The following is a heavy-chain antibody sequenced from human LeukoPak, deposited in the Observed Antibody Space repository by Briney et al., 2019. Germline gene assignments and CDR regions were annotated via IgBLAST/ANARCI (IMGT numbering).Heavy chain of an antibody. CDR3: AREEPFDSSGYLAYYYYGMDV. D-gene: IGHD3-22*01. CDR1: GFTFSSYG. V-gene: IGHV3-30*03. J-gene: IGHJ6*02. Sequence: GGSLRLSCAASGFTFSSYGMHWVRQAPGKGLEWVAVISYDGNNKYYADSVKGRFTISRDNAKNSLYLQMNSLRDEDTAVYYCAREEPFDSSGYLAYYYYGMDVWGQGTTVTVSS. CDR2: ISYDGNNK.